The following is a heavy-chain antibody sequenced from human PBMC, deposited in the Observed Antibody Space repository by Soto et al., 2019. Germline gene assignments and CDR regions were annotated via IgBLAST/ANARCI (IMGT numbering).Heavy chain of an antibody. Sequence: ASVKVSCKASGYTFTSYYMHWVRQAPGQGLEWMGIINPSGGSTSYAQKFQGRVTMTRDTSTSTVYMELSSLRSEDTAVYYCARDCHRIEVLLWFEESWTFDYWGQGTLVTVSS. D-gene: IGHD3-10*01. J-gene: IGHJ4*02. CDR3: ARDCHRIEVLLWFEESWTFDY. V-gene: IGHV1-46*01. CDR1: GYTFTSYY. CDR2: INPSGGST.